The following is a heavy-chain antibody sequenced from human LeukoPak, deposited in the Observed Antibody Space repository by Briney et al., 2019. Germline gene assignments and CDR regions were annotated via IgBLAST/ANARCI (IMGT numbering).Heavy chain of an antibody. CDR3: AKAPYYYDSSGYLVY. CDR2: ISGSGGST. J-gene: IGHJ4*02. V-gene: IGHV3-23*01. D-gene: IGHD3-22*01. CDR1: GFTFSSYA. Sequence: GGSLRLSCAASGFTFSSYAMSWVRQAPGKGLEWVSAISGSGGSTYYADSVKGRFTIFRDNSKNTLYMQMNSLRAEDTAVYYWAKAPYYYDSSGYLVYWGQGTLVTLSS.